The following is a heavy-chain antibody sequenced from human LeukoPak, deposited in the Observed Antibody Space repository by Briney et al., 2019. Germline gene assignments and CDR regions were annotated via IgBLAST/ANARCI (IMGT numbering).Heavy chain of an antibody. J-gene: IGHJ3*01. CDR1: GVSIYTSTFY. D-gene: IGHD2-15*01. CDR3: ARQLAAGNDGFDV. V-gene: IGHV4-39*01. Sequence: PSETLSLTCTVSGVSIYTSTFYWGWIRQPPGKGLEFIGSIYYNEDTFHNPSLKSRLTISVDTSTNQFSLMLSSVTAADTAVYYCARQLAAGNDGFDVWGQGAMVTVSS. CDR2: IYYNEDT.